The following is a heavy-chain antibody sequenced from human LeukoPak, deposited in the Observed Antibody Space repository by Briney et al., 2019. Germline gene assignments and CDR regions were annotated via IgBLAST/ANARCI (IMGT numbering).Heavy chain of an antibody. CDR1: GGSISSGDYY. D-gene: IGHD3-10*01. CDR3: TRGPLLWFGELRFDP. V-gene: IGHV4-30-4*08. J-gene: IGHJ5*02. CDR2: IYYSGST. Sequence: PSQTLSLTCIVSGGSISSGDYYWSWIRQPPGKGLEWIGYIYYSGSTYYNPSLKSRVTISVDTSKNQFSLKLNSVTAADTAVYYCTRGPLLWFGELRFDPWGQGILVTVSS.